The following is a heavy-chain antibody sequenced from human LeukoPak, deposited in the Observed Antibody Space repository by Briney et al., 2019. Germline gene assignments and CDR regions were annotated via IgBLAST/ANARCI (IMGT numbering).Heavy chain of an antibody. CDR2: IYYSGST. D-gene: IGHD3-10*01. CDR3: AKNVLLWFGELSTNNWFDP. J-gene: IGHJ5*02. Sequence: PSETLSVTCTVSGGSISSSSYYWGWIRQPPGKGLEWLGSIYYSGSTYYNPSLKSRVTISVDTSKNQFSLKLSSVTAADTAVYYCAKNVLLWFGELSTNNWFDPWGQGTLVTVSS. V-gene: IGHV4-39*01. CDR1: GGSISSSSYY.